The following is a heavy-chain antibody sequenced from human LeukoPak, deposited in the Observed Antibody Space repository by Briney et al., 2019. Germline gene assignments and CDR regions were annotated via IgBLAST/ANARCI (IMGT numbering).Heavy chain of an antibody. CDR1: GHTFTGYY. Sequence: ASVKVSCKASGHTFTGYYMHWVRQAPGQGLEWMGWINPNSGGTNYAQKFQGRVTMTRDTSISTAYMELSRLRSDDTAVYYCARAPSYSTSYYYYYMDVWGKGTTVTVSS. D-gene: IGHD5-18*01. V-gene: IGHV1-2*02. CDR3: ARAPSYSTSYYYYYMDV. CDR2: INPNSGGT. J-gene: IGHJ6*03.